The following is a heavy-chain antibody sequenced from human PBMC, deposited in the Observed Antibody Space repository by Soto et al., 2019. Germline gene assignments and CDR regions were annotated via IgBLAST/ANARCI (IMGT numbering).Heavy chain of an antibody. J-gene: IGHJ4*02. CDR1: GYTFTSSG. D-gene: IGHD6-19*01. Sequence: QVQLLQSGAEVKKPGASVKVSCKPLGYTFTSSGLSGVRRAPGQGLEWMGWISAYKVNTNYAQKLQGRVTMTTDTSTSTAYMELRSLRSDDTAVYYCASGSSGWYPLDYWGQGTLVTVSS. CDR3: ASGSSGWYPLDY. V-gene: IGHV1-18*01. CDR2: ISAYKVNT.